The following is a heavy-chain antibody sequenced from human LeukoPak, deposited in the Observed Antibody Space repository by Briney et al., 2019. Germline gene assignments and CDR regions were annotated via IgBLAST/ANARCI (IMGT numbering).Heavy chain of an antibody. J-gene: IGHJ4*02. D-gene: IGHD6-19*01. CDR1: GGSISSSSYY. Sequence: KPSETLSLTCTVSGGSISSSSYYWGSIRQPPGKWLEWIGSIYYSGSTYYSPSLKSRVTMSVDTSKNQFSLKLSSVTAADTAVYYCARHGSASGWYRSHFDYWGQGTLVTVFS. V-gene: IGHV4-39*01. CDR3: ARHGSASGWYRSHFDY. CDR2: IYYSGST.